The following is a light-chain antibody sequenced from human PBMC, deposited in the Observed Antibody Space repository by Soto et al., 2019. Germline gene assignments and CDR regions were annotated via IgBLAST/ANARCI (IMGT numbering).Light chain of an antibody. J-gene: IGKJ1*01. CDR3: QRYGSSRPWT. CDR2: GAS. V-gene: IGKV3-20*01. CDR1: QSVSSN. Sequence: EIVMTQSPATLSVSPGERATLSCRASQSVSSNLAWYQQKPGQAPRLLIYGASSRATGIPDRFSGSGSGTDFTLTISRLEPADFAVYYCQRYGSSRPWTFGQGTKVDIK.